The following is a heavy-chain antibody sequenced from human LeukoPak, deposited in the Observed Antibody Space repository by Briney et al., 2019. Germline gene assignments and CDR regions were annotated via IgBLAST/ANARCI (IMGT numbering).Heavy chain of an antibody. D-gene: IGHD1-26*01. CDR3: ARGSGSYYSRYFDY. V-gene: IGHV4-34*01. CDR1: GGSFSGYY. Sequence: SETLSLTCAVYGGSFSGYYWSWIRQPPGKGLEWIGEINHSGRTNYNPSLKSRVTISVDTSKNQFSLKLSSVTAADTAVYYCARGSGSYYSRYFDYWGQGTLVTVSS. CDR2: INHSGRT. J-gene: IGHJ4*02.